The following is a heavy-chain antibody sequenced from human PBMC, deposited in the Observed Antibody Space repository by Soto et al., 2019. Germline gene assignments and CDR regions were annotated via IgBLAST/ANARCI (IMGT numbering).Heavy chain of an antibody. D-gene: IGHD5-18*01. CDR1: GFTFSSYA. V-gene: IGHV3-30-3*01. CDR2: ISYDGSNK. Sequence: QVQLVESGGGVVQPGRSLRLSCAASGFTFSSYAMHWVRQAPGKGLEWVAVISYDGSNKYYADSVKGRFTISRDNSKNTLYLQMNSLRAEDMAVYYCARDTAMVPRNYYYGMDVWGQGTTVTVSS. J-gene: IGHJ6*02. CDR3: ARDTAMVPRNYYYGMDV.